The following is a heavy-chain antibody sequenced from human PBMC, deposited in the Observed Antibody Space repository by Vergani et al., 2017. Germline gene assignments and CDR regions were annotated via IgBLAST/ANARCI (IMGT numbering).Heavy chain of an antibody. D-gene: IGHD2-2*02. CDR1: GFSLSTSGMC. J-gene: IGHJ2*01. V-gene: IGHV2-70*01. CDR3: ARALGYCISTSCYIAPGRYWYFDL. Sequence: QVTLRESGPALVKPTQTLTLTCTFSGFSLSTSGMCVSWIRQPPGKALEWLALIDWDDDKYYSTSLKTRLTISKDTSKNQVVLTMTNMDPVDTATYYCARALGYCISTSCYIAPGRYWYFDLWGRGTLVTVSS. CDR2: IDWDDDK.